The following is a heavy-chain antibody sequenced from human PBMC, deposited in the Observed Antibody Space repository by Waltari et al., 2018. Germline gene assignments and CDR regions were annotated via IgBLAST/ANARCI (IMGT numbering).Heavy chain of an antibody. V-gene: IGHV3-21*01. CDR3: ARGWDYYDSSEVDP. D-gene: IGHD3-22*01. CDR2: ISSSSSYI. Sequence: EVQLVESWGGLVKPGGSLRLSCAASGFTFSSYSINWFLPAPGKGLEWVSSISSSSSYIYYADSVKGRVTISRDNANNSLYLQMNSLRDEETGVYYCARGWDYYDSSEVDPWGQGTLVTVSS. J-gene: IGHJ5*02. CDR1: GFTFSSYS.